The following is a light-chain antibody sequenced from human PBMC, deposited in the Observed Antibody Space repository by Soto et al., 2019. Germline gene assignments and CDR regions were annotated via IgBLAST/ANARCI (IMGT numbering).Light chain of an antibody. CDR3: QQSYSTPRT. V-gene: IGKV1-39*01. CDR2: AAS. CDR1: QTISSY. Sequence: DIQMTQSPSSLSASVGDRVNITCRASQTISSYLNWYQQKPGKAPNLLIYAASSLQSGVPSRFSGSGSGTDFTLTIGNLQPEDFATYYCQQSYSTPRTFGGGTKVDIK. J-gene: IGKJ4*01.